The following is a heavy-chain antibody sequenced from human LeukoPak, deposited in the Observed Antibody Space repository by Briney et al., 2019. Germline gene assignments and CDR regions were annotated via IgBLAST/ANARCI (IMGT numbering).Heavy chain of an antibody. CDR3: ARDKDSSGYFDY. V-gene: IGHV3-33*01. D-gene: IGHD3-22*01. Sequence: PGRSLRLSCAASGFTFSSYGMHWVRQAPGKGLEWVAVIWYDGSNKYYADSVKGRFIISRDNSKNTLYLQMNSLRAEDTAVYYCARDKDSSGYFDYWGQGALVIVSS. CDR2: IWYDGSNK. J-gene: IGHJ4*02. CDR1: GFTFSSYG.